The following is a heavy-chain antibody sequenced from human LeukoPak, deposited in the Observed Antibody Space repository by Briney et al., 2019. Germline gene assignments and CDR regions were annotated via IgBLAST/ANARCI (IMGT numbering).Heavy chain of an antibody. Sequence: GGSLRLSCAASGFTFSSYGMHWVRQAPGKGLEWVAVISYDGSNKYYADSVKGRFTISRDNSKNTLYLQMNSLRAEDTAVYYCAKDMARDTIFGVVIFAMADSYGMDVWGQGTTVTVSS. CDR2: ISYDGSNK. D-gene: IGHD3-3*01. CDR1: GFTFSSYG. CDR3: AKDMARDTIFGVVIFAMADSYGMDV. J-gene: IGHJ6*02. V-gene: IGHV3-30*18.